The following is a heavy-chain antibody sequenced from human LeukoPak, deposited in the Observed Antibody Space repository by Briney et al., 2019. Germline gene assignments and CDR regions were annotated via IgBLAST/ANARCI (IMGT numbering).Heavy chain of an antibody. CDR3: ARGAYCGGDCYLHY. J-gene: IGHJ4*02. D-gene: IGHD2-21*02. V-gene: IGHV3-74*01. Sequence: GGSLRLSCAASGFTFSSYWMHWVRQAPGKGLVWVSRINSDGSSTRYADSVKGRFTISRDNAKNTLYLQMNSLRDEDTAVYYCARGAYCGGDCYLHYWGQGTLVTVS. CDR1: GFTFSSYW. CDR2: INSDGSST.